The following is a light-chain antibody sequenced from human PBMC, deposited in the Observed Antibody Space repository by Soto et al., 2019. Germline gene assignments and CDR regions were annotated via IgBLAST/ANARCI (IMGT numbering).Light chain of an antibody. CDR2: GAS. CDR1: QSVSSSY. J-gene: IGKJ5*01. Sequence: EIVLTQAPGTLSLSPGERATLSCRASQSVSSSYLAWYQQKPGQAPRLLIYGASSRATGIPDRFSGSGSRTDFTLTISRLEPEDFAVYYCLQYGSSPITFGQGTRLEIK. CDR3: LQYGSSPIT. V-gene: IGKV3-20*01.